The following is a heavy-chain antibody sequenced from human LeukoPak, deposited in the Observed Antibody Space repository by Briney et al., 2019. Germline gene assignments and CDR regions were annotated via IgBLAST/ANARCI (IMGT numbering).Heavy chain of an antibody. V-gene: IGHV3-30*03. CDR2: ISYDVSNK. Sequence: PGGSLRLSCAASGFTFSSYWMSWVRQAPGKGLEWVAVISYDVSNKYHADSVKGRFTISRDNSKNTVYLQMNSLTAEDTAVYYCATDIDPWYYYGMDVWGQGTTVTVSS. D-gene: IGHD2-15*01. J-gene: IGHJ6*02. CDR1: GFTFSSYW. CDR3: ATDIDPWYYYGMDV.